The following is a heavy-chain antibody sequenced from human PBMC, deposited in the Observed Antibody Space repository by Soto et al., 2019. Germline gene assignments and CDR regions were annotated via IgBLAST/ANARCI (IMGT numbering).Heavy chain of an antibody. CDR1: GFTFSSYG. V-gene: IGHV3-33*01. D-gene: IGHD4-17*01. CDR2: IWYDGSNK. J-gene: IGHJ3*02. CDR3: AREGPSFGPPYGATFDI. Sequence: QVQLVESGGGVVQPGRSLRLSCAASGFTFSSYGMHWVRQAPGKGLEWVAVIWYDGSNKYYADSVKGRFTISRDNSKNTLYLQMNSLRAEDTAVYYCAREGPSFGPPYGATFDIWGQGTMVTVSS.